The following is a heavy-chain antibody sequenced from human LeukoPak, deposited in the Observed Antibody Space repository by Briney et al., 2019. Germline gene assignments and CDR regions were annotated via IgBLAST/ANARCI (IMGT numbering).Heavy chain of an antibody. CDR3: AKRPGPENGSYDYFEP. V-gene: IGHV4-4*07. CDR2: IYVDGST. D-gene: IGHD1-26*01. Sequence: PSETLSLTSTVSGGSISDYYWTWIRQPAGKGLEWIGRIYVDGSTNYISSFRSRVTISVDTSKNQFSLKVTSLTAGDTAVYYCAKRPGPENGSYDYFEPWGRGTLVIVSS. CDR1: GGSISDYY. J-gene: IGHJ5*02.